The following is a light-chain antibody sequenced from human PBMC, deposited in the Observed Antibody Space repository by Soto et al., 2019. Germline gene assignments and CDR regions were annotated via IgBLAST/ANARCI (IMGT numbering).Light chain of an antibody. V-gene: IGLV2-11*01. CDR2: DVT. CDR1: SSDVGGYNY. CDR3: CSYAGTYTFEV. Sequence: QLVLTQPRSVSGSPGQSVTISCTGTSSDVGGYNYVSWYQQHPGKAPKLMIYDVTKRPSGVPDRFSGSKSGNTASLTISGLQAEDEADYYCCSYAGTYTFEVFGTGTKVTVL. J-gene: IGLJ1*01.